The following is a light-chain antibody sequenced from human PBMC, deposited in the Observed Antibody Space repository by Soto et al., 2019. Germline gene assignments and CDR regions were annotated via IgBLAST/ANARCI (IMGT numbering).Light chain of an antibody. V-gene: IGKV2-30*01. CDR1: LSLVYSDGSTH. Sequence: VVLTQSPLSLPVTLGQPSSISCRSSLSLVYSDGSTHLNWFQQMPGQSPRRLIYKVSNRDSGVPDRFNGSGSGKEFTMEISRGEAEDVGVYYRMQGTHWPPLTFGQGTRLEIK. CDR3: MQGTHWPPLT. CDR2: KVS. J-gene: IGKJ5*01.